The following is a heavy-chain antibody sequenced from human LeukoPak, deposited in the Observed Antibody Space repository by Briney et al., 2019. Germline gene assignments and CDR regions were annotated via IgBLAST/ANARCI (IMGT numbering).Heavy chain of an antibody. J-gene: IGHJ5*02. CDR3: ARELGSDYGGYSP. CDR2: IYATGNT. CDR1: GGSMRSDSSF. Sequence: PSRTLSLTCSVSGGSMRSDSSFWSWIRQPAGKGLEWIGRIYATGNTNYNPSLERRVTKSVDTSKNQFSLELTSVTAADTAVYYCARELGSDYGGYSPWGQGTLVTVSS. D-gene: IGHD4-23*01. V-gene: IGHV4-61*02.